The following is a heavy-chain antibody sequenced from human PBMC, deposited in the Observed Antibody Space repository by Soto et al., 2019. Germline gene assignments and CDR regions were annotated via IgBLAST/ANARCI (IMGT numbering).Heavy chain of an antibody. CDR1: GFTFNSYN. CDR2: ISSSSSSI. V-gene: IGHV3-48*01. Sequence: PGGSLRLSCAASGFTFNSYNMNWVRQAPGKGLEWVSYISSSSSSIYYADSVKGRFTISRDNAKNSLYLQMNSLRAEDTAVYYCARGSNHLDYSGQGTLVTVSS. J-gene: IGHJ4*02. D-gene: IGHD4-4*01. CDR3: ARGSNHLDY.